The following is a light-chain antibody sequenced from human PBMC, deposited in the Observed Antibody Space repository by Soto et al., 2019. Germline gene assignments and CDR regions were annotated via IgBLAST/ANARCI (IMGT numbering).Light chain of an antibody. CDR2: TAS. CDR3: QQLYTYPLT. J-gene: IGKJ4*01. CDR1: QGITND. Sequence: DIQMTQSPSSLSASVGDRVTITCRASQGITNDLGWYQQKPGKAPKXLIYTASTLQSGVLSRFSGSGSGTELTITITSLQPEDFEAYYCQQLYTYPLTFGGGTKVDIK. V-gene: IGKV1-17*01.